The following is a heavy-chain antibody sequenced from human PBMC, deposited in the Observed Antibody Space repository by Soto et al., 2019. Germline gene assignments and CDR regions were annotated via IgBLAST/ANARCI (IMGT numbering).Heavy chain of an antibody. V-gene: IGHV4-61*08. CDR3: ARRYGGNFDF. CDR1: GGSISSGGYS. J-gene: IGHJ4*02. Sequence: NPSETLSLTCAVSGGSISSGGYSWSWIRQPPGKGLEWIGYIYYSGSTNYNPSLKSRVTISVDTSKNQFSLKLSSVTAADTAVYYCARRYGGNFDFWGQGTLVTGSS. D-gene: IGHD1-26*01. CDR2: IYYSGST.